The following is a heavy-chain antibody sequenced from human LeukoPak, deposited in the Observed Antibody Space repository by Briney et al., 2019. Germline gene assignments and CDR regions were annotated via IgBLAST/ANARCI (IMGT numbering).Heavy chain of an antibody. J-gene: IGHJ6*02. D-gene: IGHD2-8*01. CDR3: AREGALMVYAISSYYGMDV. CDR2: ISSYGNST. V-gene: IGHV3-64*04. CDR1: GFTFSSYA. Sequence: GGSLRLSCSASGFTFSSYAIHWVRQAPGKGLEYVSVISSYGNSTHYADSVKGRFTISRDNSKNTLYLQMNSLRAEDTAVYYCAREGALMVYAISSYYGMDVWGQGTTVTVSS.